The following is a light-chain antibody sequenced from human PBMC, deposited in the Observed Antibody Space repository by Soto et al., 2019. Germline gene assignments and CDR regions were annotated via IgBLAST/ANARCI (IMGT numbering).Light chain of an antibody. J-gene: IGLJ1*01. CDR2: ANI. CDR3: QSYDKSLSGSYV. Sequence: QSVLAQPPSVSGAPGQRVTISCTGSSSNIGANYDVHWYQSLPGTAPKLLIYANINRPSGVPDRFSGSKSGTSASLAITGLQAEDEADYYCQSYDKSLSGSYVFGAGTKVTVL. CDR1: SSNIGANYD. V-gene: IGLV1-40*01.